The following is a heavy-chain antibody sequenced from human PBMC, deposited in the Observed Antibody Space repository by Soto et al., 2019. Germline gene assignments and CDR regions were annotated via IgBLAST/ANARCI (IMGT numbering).Heavy chain of an antibody. CDR2: IYPGDSDT. V-gene: IGHV5-51*01. CDR1: GYSFTSYW. CDR3: ARQYGSGSYYQRTENWFDP. Sequence: PGESLKISCKGSGYSFTSYWIGWVGQMPRKGLEWMGIIYPGDSDTRYSPSFQGQVTISADKSISTAYLQWSSLKASDTAMYYCARQYGSGSYYQRTENWFDPWGQGTLVTVSS. J-gene: IGHJ5*02. D-gene: IGHD3-10*01.